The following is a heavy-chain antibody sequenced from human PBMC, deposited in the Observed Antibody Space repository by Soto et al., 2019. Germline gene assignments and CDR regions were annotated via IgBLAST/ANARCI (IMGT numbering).Heavy chain of an antibody. CDR2: IYYSGST. CDR1: GGSISSGGYY. Sequence: QVQLQESGPGLVKPSQTLSLTCTVSGGSISSGGYYWSWIRQHPGKCLECIGYIYYSGSTYYNTSLKSRVTISVDTSKNQFALELSSVTAAETAVYYRARARAIAAAGTPVFDYWGQGTLVTVS. V-gene: IGHV4-31*03. J-gene: IGHJ4*02. CDR3: ARARAIAAAGTPVFDY. D-gene: IGHD6-13*01.